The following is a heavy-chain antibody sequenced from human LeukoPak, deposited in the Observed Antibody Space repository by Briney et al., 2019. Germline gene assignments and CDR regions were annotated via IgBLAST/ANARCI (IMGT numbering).Heavy chain of an antibody. D-gene: IGHD4-23*01. CDR2: ITRDGSEM. J-gene: IGHJ4*02. CDR1: GFMFCTYW. Sequence: PGGSLRLSCAASGFMFCTYWMSWVRQAPGKGLEWVATITRDGSEMYYVDSVKGRFTISRDDAMNSLYLQLNSLRAEDTAVYFCARTPIYGGRYFDSWGQGTLVTVSS. V-gene: IGHV3-7*01. CDR3: ARTPIYGGRYFDS.